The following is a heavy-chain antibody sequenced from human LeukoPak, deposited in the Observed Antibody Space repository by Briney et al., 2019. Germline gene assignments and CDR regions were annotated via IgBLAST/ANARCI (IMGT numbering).Heavy chain of an antibody. V-gene: IGHV1-18*01. D-gene: IGHD3-22*01. CDR2: ISAYNGNT. J-gene: IGHJ4*02. CDR3: ARGYYDSSGYYRYYFDY. CDR1: GYTFTSYG. Sequence: ASVKVSCKASGYTFTSYGISWVRQAPGQGLEWMGWISAYNGNTNYAQKLQGRVTITADKSTSTAYMELSSLRSEDTAVYYCARGYYDSSGYYRYYFDYWGQGTLVTVSS.